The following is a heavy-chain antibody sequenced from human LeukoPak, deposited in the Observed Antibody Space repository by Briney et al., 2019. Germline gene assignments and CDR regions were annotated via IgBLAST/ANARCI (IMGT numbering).Heavy chain of an antibody. J-gene: IGHJ4*02. V-gene: IGHV3-33*01. D-gene: IGHD4-11*01. CDR3: ARDAQRGFDYSNSLQY. CDR1: GFIFSHYG. Sequence: GGSLRLSCAASGFIFSHYGMHWVRQAPGKGLEWVAVIWSDGTNRYYADSVKGRFSINRDDSQKRAFLQMDSLRAEDTAVYYCARDAQRGFDYSNSLQYWGQGALVTVSS. CDR2: IWSDGTNR.